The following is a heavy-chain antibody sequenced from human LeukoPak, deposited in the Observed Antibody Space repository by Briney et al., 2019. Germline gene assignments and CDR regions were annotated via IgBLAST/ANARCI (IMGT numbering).Heavy chain of an antibody. CDR1: GGSISSSNW. V-gene: IGHV4-4*02. CDR3: AKWDSQRRAFDL. Sequence: SETLSLTCAVSGGSISSSNWWSWVRQPPGKGLEWIGKIYHSGSTNYNPSLKSRVTISVDKSKNQFSLKLSSVTAADTAVYYCAKWDSQRRAFDLWGQGTMVTVSS. J-gene: IGHJ3*01. CDR2: IYHSGST. D-gene: IGHD1-26*01.